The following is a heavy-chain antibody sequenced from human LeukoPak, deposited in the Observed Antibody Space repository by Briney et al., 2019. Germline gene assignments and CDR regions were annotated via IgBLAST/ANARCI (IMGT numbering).Heavy chain of an antibody. CDR2: IYYSGST. CDR3: ARGAPTLARALDH. D-gene: IGHD4-17*01. V-gene: IGHV4-59*12. J-gene: IGHJ4*02. Sequence: SETLSLTCTVSGGSISSYYWSWIRQPPGKGLEWIGYIYYSGSTNYNPSLKSRVTISVDTSKNQFSLKLSSVTAADTAMYYCARGAPTLARALDHWGQGTLVTVSS. CDR1: GGSISSYY.